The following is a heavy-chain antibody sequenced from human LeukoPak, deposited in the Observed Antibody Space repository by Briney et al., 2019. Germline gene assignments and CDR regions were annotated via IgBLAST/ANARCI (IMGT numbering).Heavy chain of an antibody. D-gene: IGHD5-12*01. J-gene: IGHJ6*02. Sequence: GGSLRLSCAASGFTFSTHGMHWVRQAPGKGLEWVAFIQFDGSNKYFLESVKGGFTISRDNSMTTVYLQMNSLRAEDTAVYYCAKPDYSGYGLHYGMDVWGQGTTVTVSS. V-gene: IGHV3-30*02. CDR3: AKPDYSGYGLHYGMDV. CDR2: IQFDGSNK. CDR1: GFTFSTHG.